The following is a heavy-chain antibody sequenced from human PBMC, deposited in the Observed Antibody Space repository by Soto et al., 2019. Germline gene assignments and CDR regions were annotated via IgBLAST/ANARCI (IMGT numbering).Heavy chain of an antibody. CDR1: GFTFSSYE. V-gene: IGHV3-48*03. CDR2: ISSSGSTI. Sequence: PGGSLRLSCAASGFTFSSYEMNWVRQAPGKGLEWVSYISSSGSTIYYADSVKGRFTISRDNAKNSLYLQMNSLRAEDTAVYYCARGIYSGYDLGGYYWGQGTLVTVSS. J-gene: IGHJ4*02. D-gene: IGHD5-12*01. CDR3: ARGIYSGYDLGGYY.